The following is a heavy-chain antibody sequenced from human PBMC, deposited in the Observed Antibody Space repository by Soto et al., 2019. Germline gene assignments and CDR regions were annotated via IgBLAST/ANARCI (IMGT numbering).Heavy chain of an antibody. CDR2: IYPADSDT. Sequence: GESLKISCKGSGYSFTTSWIAWVRQVPGKGLEWMGVIYPADSDTRYSPSFQGQVTISADRSVSTAYLQWSSLKASDTAIYYCAKTASATHYYYGMDVWGQGTTVAVSS. V-gene: IGHV5-51*01. CDR1: GYSFTTSW. J-gene: IGHJ6*02. CDR3: AKTASATHYYYGMDV. D-gene: IGHD2-21*01.